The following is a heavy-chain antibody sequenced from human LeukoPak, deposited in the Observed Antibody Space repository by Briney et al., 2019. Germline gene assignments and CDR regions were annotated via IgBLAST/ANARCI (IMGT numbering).Heavy chain of an antibody. V-gene: IGHV3-23*01. J-gene: IGHJ4*02. CDR3: AKMIVPGSD. Sequence: GGSLRLSCAVSGITLSNYGMSWVRQAPGKGLEWVSAISGSGGSTYYADSVKGRFTISRDNSKNTLYLQMNSLRAEDTAVYYCAKMIVPGSDWGQGTLVTVSS. CDR1: GITLSNYG. CDR2: ISGSGGST. D-gene: IGHD2-15*01.